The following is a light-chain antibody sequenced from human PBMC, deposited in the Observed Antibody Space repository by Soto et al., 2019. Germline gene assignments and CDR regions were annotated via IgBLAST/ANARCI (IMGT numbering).Light chain of an antibody. J-gene: IGLJ2*01. CDR1: SGHSSYI. V-gene: IGLV4-60*03. CDR2: LEGSGSY. CDR3: ETWDSNTLVV. Sequence: QSVLTQSSSASASLGSSVKLTCTLSSGHSSYIIAWHQQQPGKAPRYLMKLEGSGSYNKGSGVPDRFSGSSSWADRYLTISNLQSEDEADYYCETWDSNTLVVFGGGTKLTVL.